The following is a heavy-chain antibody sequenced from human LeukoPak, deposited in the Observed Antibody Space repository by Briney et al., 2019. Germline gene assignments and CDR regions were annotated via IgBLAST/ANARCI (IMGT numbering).Heavy chain of an antibody. J-gene: IGHJ3*02. V-gene: IGHV3-49*04. CDR1: GFTFGDYV. D-gene: IGHD3-22*01. CDR2: IRSKAYGGTT. Sequence: GGSLRLSCTASGFTFGDYVMGWVRQAPGKGLEWVGFIRSKAYGGTTKNAASVKGRFTISRDDSRSIAYLQMNSLKTEDTAVYYCTRRYNYDSSGYYYVRDAFDIWGQGTMVTVSS. CDR3: TRRYNYDSSGYYYVRDAFDI.